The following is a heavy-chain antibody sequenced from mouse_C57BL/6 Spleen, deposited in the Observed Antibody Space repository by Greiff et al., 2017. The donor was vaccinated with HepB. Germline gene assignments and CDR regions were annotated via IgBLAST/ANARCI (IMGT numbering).Heavy chain of an antibody. Sequence: QVQLQQSGAELVKPGASVKISCKASGYAFSSYWMNWVKQRPGKGLEWIGQIYPGDGDTNYNGKFMGKATLTADKSSSTAYMQLSSLTSEDSAVYFCARQTAQRYFDYWGQGTTLTVSS. CDR3: ARQTAQRYFDY. J-gene: IGHJ2*01. D-gene: IGHD3-2*02. CDR1: GYAFSSYW. CDR2: IYPGDGDT. V-gene: IGHV1-80*01.